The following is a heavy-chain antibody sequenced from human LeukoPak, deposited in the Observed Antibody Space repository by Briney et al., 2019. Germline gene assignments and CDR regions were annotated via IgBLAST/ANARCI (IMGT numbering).Heavy chain of an antibody. CDR3: AKGAYDYIEIAYFDY. V-gene: IGHV3-23*01. J-gene: IGHJ4*02. Sequence: GGSLRLSCVASGFSFNNYAMNWVRQAPGKGLEWVSLIIGSSGSTFYADSVKGRFTISRGKSKNTLYLQMNSLRAEDTAVYYCAKGAYDYIEIAYFDYWGQGSLVTVSS. CDR2: IIGSSGST. D-gene: IGHD5-12*01. CDR1: GFSFNNYA.